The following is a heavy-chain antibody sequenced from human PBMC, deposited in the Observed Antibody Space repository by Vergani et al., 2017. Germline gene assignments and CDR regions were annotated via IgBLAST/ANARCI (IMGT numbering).Heavy chain of an antibody. J-gene: IGHJ6*02. D-gene: IGHD6-13*01. V-gene: IGHV1-24*01. CDR3: ASYSSSWYENYGMDV. CDR1: GYTFTSYG. Sequence: QVQLVQSGAEVKKPGASVKVSCKASGYTFTSYGISWVRQAPGKGLEWMGGFDPEDGETIYAQKFQGRVTMTEDTSTDTAYMELSSLRSEDTAVYYCASYSSSWYENYGMDVWGQGTTVTVSS. CDR2: FDPEDGET.